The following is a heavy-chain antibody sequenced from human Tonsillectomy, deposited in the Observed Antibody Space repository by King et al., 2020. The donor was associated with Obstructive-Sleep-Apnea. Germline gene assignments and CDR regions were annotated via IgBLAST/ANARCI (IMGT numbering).Heavy chain of an antibody. CDR2: IWYDGSYK. CDR3: ARGAHTTIPLRYEY. CDR1: GFTFSSYG. D-gene: IGHD1-14*01. J-gene: IGHJ4*02. V-gene: IGHV3-33*01. Sequence: VQLVESGGGVVQPGRSLRLSCAASGFTFSSYGMHWVRQAPGKGLEWVAVIWYDGSYKYYADSVKGRFTISRDNSKNTVYLQMDSLRSEDTAVYYCARGAHTTIPLRYEYWGQGTLVPVSS.